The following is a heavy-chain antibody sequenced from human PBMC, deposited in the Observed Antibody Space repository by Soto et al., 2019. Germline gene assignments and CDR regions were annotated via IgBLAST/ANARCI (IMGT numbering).Heavy chain of an antibody. CDR2: VYSNGSA. J-gene: IGHJ5*02. CDR1: GGSISFYH. D-gene: IGHD6-13*01. V-gene: IGHV4-4*07. CDR3: AREGVAATGTWWFDP. Sequence: LSETLSLTCTVSGGSISFYHWNWIRQPAGKRLEWIGRVYSNGSANYNPSLNSRATMSVDTSKDQFSLRLVSLTAADTAVYYCAREGVAATGTWWFDPWGQGTLVTVSS.